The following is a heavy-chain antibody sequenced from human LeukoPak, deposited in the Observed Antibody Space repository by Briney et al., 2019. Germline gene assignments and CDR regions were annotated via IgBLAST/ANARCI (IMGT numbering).Heavy chain of an antibody. Sequence: RASVKVSCKTSGYTFTMYQIHWVRQAPGQGLEWMGMINPSDGATTYAQRFQGRVTLIRDMSTTTVYMGLHSLGFEDTAVYFCGREQRGGLSGNLGGLFASYYTYYYMDVWGRGTTVTVSS. CDR1: GYTFTMYQ. CDR3: GREQRGGLSGNLGGLFASYYTYYYMDV. CDR2: INPSDGAT. D-gene: IGHD1-26*01. V-gene: IGHV1-46*01. J-gene: IGHJ6*03.